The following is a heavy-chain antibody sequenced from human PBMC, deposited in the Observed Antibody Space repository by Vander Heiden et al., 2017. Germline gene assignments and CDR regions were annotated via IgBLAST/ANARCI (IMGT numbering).Heavy chain of an antibody. D-gene: IGHD3-9*01. CDR1: GGSSSGYY. Sequence: QVQLQQWGAGLLKPSATLSLPCAVSGGSSSGYYWLGIRQHPGKGLEWIGESNQSGSTNYNPSLKSRVTISVDTSKNQFSLKLSSVTAADTAVYYCAKAGPNYDILTGYYTGKYFDYWGQGTLVTVSS. J-gene: IGHJ4*02. CDR2: SNQSGST. V-gene: IGHV4-34*01. CDR3: AKAGPNYDILTGYYTGKYFDY.